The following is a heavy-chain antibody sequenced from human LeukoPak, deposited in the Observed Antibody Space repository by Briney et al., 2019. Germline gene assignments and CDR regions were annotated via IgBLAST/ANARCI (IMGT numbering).Heavy chain of an antibody. J-gene: IGHJ4*02. CDR1: GYTFTGYY. Sequence: ASVKVSCKASGYTFTGYYMHWVRQAPGQGLEWMGWINPNSGGTNYAQKFQGRVTMTRNTSISTAYMELSSLRSEDTAVYYCARGFPYGDYDYWGQGTLVTVSS. CDR3: ARGFPYGDYDY. CDR2: INPNSGGT. D-gene: IGHD4-17*01. V-gene: IGHV1-2*02.